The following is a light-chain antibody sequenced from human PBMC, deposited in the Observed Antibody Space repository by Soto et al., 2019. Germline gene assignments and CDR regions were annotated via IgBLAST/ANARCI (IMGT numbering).Light chain of an antibody. Sequence: QSVLTQPAFVSGSLGQSITISCTGTSSDVGGYNYVSWYQQHPGKAPKLMIYEVSNRPSGVSNRSSGSKSGNTASLTISGLQAEDEADYYCSSYTSSSTLVFGTGTKVTVL. CDR3: SSYTSSSTLV. J-gene: IGLJ1*01. V-gene: IGLV2-14*01. CDR2: EVS. CDR1: SSDVGGYNY.